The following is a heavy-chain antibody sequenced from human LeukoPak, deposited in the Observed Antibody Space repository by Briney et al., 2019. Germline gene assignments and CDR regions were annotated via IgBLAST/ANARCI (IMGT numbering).Heavy chain of an antibody. Sequence: ASVKVSCKASGYTFTSYAMHWVRQAPGQGLEWMGWINPHSGGTNYAQKFQGRVTMTRDTSISTAYMELSRLRSDDTAVYYCARPAGRDYRRVYYFDYWGQGTLVTVSS. CDR2: INPHSGGT. J-gene: IGHJ4*02. D-gene: IGHD3-16*01. CDR3: ARPAGRDYRRVYYFDY. CDR1: GYTFTSYA. V-gene: IGHV1-2*02.